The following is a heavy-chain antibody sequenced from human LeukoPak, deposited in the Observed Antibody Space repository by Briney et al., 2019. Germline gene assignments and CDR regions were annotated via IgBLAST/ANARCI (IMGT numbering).Heavy chain of an antibody. CDR3: ARQMGYCSTSSCYTSDYFDS. CDR1: GGSITTIFYF. D-gene: IGHD2-2*01. CDR2: LSNNGST. J-gene: IGHJ4*02. Sequence: PSETLSLTCSVSGGSITTIFYFWGWIRQPPGKGLEWIGTLSNNGSTYYNPSLKSRLTISVDTSKNHFSLKVNSVTVADTAVYYCARQMGYCSTSSCYTSDYFDSWGQGALVTVSS. V-gene: IGHV4-39*01.